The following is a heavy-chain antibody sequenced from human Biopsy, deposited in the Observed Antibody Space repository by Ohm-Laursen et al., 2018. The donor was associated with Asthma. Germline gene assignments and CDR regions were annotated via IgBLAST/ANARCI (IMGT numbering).Heavy chain of an antibody. CDR1: GYTFISYA. CDR2: INAGNGNT. Sequence: GASVKVSCKASGYTFISYAIHWVRQAPGQRLEWMEWINAGNGNTKYSQKFQGRVTITRDTSASTAYMELSSLRSEDTAVYYCARTYYDFLTGQVNDAFDIWGQGTMVTVSS. J-gene: IGHJ3*02. D-gene: IGHD3-9*01. CDR3: ARTYYDFLTGQVNDAFDI. V-gene: IGHV1-3*01.